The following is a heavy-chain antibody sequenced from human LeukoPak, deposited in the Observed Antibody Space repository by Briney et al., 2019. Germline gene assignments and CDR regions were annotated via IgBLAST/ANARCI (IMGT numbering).Heavy chain of an antibody. D-gene: IGHD3-22*01. J-gene: IGHJ3*02. CDR3: AYSGAMIAGADDAFDI. CDR2: IYYSGNT. Sequence: SETLSLTCTVSGGSINSGDYYWGWIRQPPGKGLEWIGSIYYSGNTYYNPSLKRRVTISVDTSKNQFSLKLSSVTAADTAVYYCAYSGAMIAGADDAFDIWGQGTMVTVSS. V-gene: IGHV4-39*07. CDR1: GGSINSGDYY.